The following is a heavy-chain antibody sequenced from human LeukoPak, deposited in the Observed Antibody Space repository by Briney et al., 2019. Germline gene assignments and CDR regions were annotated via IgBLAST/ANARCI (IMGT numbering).Heavy chain of an antibody. CDR1: GGSISSSSYY. J-gene: IGHJ3*02. Sequence: SETLSLTCTVSGGSISSSSYYWGWIRQPPGKGLEWIGSIYYSGSTYYNPSLKSRVTISVDTSKNQFSLKLSSVTAADTAVYYCARGRRWRPNPTSFDIWGQGTMVTVSS. V-gene: IGHV4-39*07. D-gene: IGHD5-24*01. CDR2: IYYSGST. CDR3: ARGRRWRPNPTSFDI.